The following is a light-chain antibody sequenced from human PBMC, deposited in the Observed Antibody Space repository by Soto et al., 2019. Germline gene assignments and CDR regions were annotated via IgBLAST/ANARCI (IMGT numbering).Light chain of an antibody. J-gene: IGKJ4*01. CDR1: QSLLHSNGYNY. Sequence: DIVMTQSPLSLPVTPGEPASISCRSSQSLLHSNGYNYLDWYLQKPGQSPQLLIYLGSNRASGVPDRVSGSGAGTDFTLKLSRVEAEDVGVYYCMQALQTPLTFGGGTKVEIK. CDR2: LGS. V-gene: IGKV2-28*01. CDR3: MQALQTPLT.